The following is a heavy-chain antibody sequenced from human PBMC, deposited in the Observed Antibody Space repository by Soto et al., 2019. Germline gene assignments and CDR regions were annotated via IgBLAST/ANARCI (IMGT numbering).Heavy chain of an antibody. J-gene: IGHJ4*02. CDR1: GGSISSYY. Sequence: PSETLSLTCTVSGGSISSYYWSWIRQPPGKGLEWIGYIYYSGSTNYNPSLKSRVTISVDTSKNQFSLKLSSVTAADTAVYYCASTLFYGDYRWGYFDYWGQGTLVTVSS. D-gene: IGHD4-17*01. CDR3: ASTLFYGDYRWGYFDY. V-gene: IGHV4-59*01. CDR2: IYYSGST.